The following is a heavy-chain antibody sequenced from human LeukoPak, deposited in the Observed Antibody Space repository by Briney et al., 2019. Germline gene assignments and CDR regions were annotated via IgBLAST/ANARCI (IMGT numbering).Heavy chain of an antibody. Sequence: SGGSLRLSCAASGFTSDDYAMHWVRQAPGKDLEWVSGISWNSGSIGYADSVKGRFTISRDNAKNSLYLQMNSLRAEDTALYYCAKDMGYSYGCYYYYGMDVWGQGTTVTVSS. V-gene: IGHV3-9*02. CDR1: GFTSDDYA. CDR2: ISWNSGSI. CDR3: AKDMGYSYGCYYYYGMDV. D-gene: IGHD5-18*01. J-gene: IGHJ6*02.